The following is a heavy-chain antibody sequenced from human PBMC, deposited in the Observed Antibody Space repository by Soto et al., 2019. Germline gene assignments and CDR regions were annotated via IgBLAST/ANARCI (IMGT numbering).Heavy chain of an antibody. CDR3: SGVGYCSGGSCYSGGMDV. CDR1: GGTFSSYA. J-gene: IGHJ6*02. CDR2: IIPIFGTA. D-gene: IGHD2-15*01. Sequence: QVQLVQSGAEVKKPGSSVKVSCKASGGTFSSYAISWVRQAPGQGLEWMGGIIPIFGTANYAQKFQGRVTITADETTSQAKMGGSRLGSEDTALYYRSGVGYCSGGSCYSGGMDVWGQGTTVTVSS. V-gene: IGHV1-69*12.